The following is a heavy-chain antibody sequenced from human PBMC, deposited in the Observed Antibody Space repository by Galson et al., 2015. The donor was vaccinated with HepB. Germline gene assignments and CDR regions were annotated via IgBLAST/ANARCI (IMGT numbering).Heavy chain of an antibody. CDR1: GGSISSSSYY. CDR2: IYYSGST. CDR3: ARPLTPHYSNYGLEY. D-gene: IGHD4-11*01. Sequence: LSLTCTVSGGSISSSSYYWGWIRQPPGKGLEWIGSIYYSGSTYYNPSLKSRVTISVDTSKNQFSLKLTSVTAADTAVYYCARPLTPHYSNYGLEYWGQGTLVTVSS. V-gene: IGHV4-39*01. J-gene: IGHJ4*02.